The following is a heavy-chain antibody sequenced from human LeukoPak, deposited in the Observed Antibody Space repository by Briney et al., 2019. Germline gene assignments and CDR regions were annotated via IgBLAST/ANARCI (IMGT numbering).Heavy chain of an antibody. CDR2: IYANGNT. D-gene: IGHD3-10*01. Sequence: PGGSLRLSCAVSGFTVSGNYITWVRQAPGKGLEWVSVIYANGNTYYADSMQGRLTISRDKSKNTVFLQMNSLRAEDTAMYYCARVGEWELGNWFDPWGQGTLVTVSS. CDR3: ARVGEWELGNWFDP. CDR1: GFTVSGNY. V-gene: IGHV3-53*01. J-gene: IGHJ5*02.